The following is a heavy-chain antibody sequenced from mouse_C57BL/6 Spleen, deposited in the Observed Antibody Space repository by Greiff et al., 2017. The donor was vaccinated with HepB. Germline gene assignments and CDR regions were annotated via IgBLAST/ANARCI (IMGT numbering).Heavy chain of an antibody. V-gene: IGHV1-9*01. Sequence: VQLQQSGAELLKPGASVKLSCKATGYTFTGYWIAWVKQRPGHGLEWIGEILPGRGSTNYNEKFKGKATFTADTSSNTDYMQLSSLTTEDSAIYDCARRDGYEYGGAWFAYWGQGTLVTVSA. CDR2: ILPGRGST. J-gene: IGHJ3*01. CDR3: ARRDGYEYGGAWFAY. CDR1: GYTFTGYW. D-gene: IGHD2-4*01.